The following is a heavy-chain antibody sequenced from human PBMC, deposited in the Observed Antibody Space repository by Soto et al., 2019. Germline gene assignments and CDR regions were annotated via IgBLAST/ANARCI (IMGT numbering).Heavy chain of an antibody. D-gene: IGHD2-15*01. CDR3: ARAVVAANDYYYGMDV. Sequence: SVKVSCKASGGTFGSYAISWVRQAPGQGLEWMGGIIPIFGTANYAQKFQGRVTITADESTSTAYMELSSLRSEDTAVYYCARAVVAANDYYYGMDVWGQGTTVTGLL. CDR1: GGTFGSYA. V-gene: IGHV1-69*13. CDR2: IIPIFGTA. J-gene: IGHJ6*02.